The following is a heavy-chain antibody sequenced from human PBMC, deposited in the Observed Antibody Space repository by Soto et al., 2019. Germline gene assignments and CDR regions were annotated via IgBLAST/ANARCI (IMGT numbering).Heavy chain of an antibody. CDR1: GGSIISCGYS. J-gene: IGHJ4*02. CDR3: ARRWGRTFDX. CDR2: IYYSGST. D-gene: IGHD7-27*01. Sequence: PSETLCLTCAVSGGSIISCGYSWSWIRQPPGKGLEWIGYIYYSGSTNYNPSLKSRVTISVDTSKNQFSLKLSSVTAADTAVYYCARRWGRTFDXWGQGTLVTVSS. V-gene: IGHV4-61*08.